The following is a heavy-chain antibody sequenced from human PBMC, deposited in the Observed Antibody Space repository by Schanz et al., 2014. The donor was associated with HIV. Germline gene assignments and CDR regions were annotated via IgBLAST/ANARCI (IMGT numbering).Heavy chain of an antibody. CDR3: ARRSSDGGYYDN. V-gene: IGHV3-33*08. CDR2: IWYDGSNE. Sequence: QVQLVESGGGVVQPGRSLRLSCAASGISLTNNAMTWVRQAPGKGLEWVAVIWYDGSNECYADSVKGRFTISRDNSKNTLYLQMNSLRAEDTAVYYCARRSSDGGYYDNWGQGTLVTVSS. CDR1: GISLTNNA. J-gene: IGHJ4*02. D-gene: IGHD2-15*01.